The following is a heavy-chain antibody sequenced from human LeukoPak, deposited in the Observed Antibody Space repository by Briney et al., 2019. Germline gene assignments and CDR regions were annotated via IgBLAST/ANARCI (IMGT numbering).Heavy chain of an antibody. J-gene: IGHJ4*02. CDR1: GFTFSTFA. D-gene: IGHD6-19*01. V-gene: IGHV3-30*09. CDR3: ARKYSSGPAHFDY. Sequence: GGSLRLSCAASGFTFSTFALHWVRQAQGKGLEWVAVISSDGTYQDYADSVKGRFAISRDNSKNTLFLQMNSLRVEDTAVYYCARKYSSGPAHFDYWGQGTLVTVSS. CDR2: ISSDGTYQ.